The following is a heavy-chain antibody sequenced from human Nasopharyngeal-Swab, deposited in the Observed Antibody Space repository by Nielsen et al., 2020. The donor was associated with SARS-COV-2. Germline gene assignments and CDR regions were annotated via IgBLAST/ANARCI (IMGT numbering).Heavy chain of an antibody. D-gene: IGHD1-1*01. J-gene: IGHJ5*01. V-gene: IGHV3-7*01. CDR2: IKQDGSEK. CDR3: ARESTSEDFDC. CDR1: GFTVSGNF. Sequence: GESLKISCAASGFTVSGNFMTWVRQAPGKGLEWVANIKQDGSEKYYVDSVKGRFTISRDNAKNSLYLQMNSLRAEDTAVYYCARESTSEDFDCWGQGTLVTVSS.